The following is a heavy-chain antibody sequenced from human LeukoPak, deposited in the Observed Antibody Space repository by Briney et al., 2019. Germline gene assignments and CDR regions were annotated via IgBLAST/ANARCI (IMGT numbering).Heavy chain of an antibody. D-gene: IGHD2-2*01. CDR2: ISSSSDTI. Sequence: GGSLRLSCAASGLTFNSYSMNWVRQAPGKGLEWVSHISSSSDTIFYADSVKGRFTISRDDAKNSLYLQMNSLRAEDTAVYYCARGYCSSTSCYYYYYMDVWGKGTTVTVSS. CDR1: GLTFNSYS. V-gene: IGHV3-48*04. J-gene: IGHJ6*03. CDR3: ARGYCSSTSCYYYYYMDV.